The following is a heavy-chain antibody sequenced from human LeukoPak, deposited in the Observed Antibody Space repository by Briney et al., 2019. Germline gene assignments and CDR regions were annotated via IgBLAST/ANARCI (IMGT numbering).Heavy chain of an antibody. V-gene: IGHV3-48*02. D-gene: IGHD3-9*01. J-gene: IGHJ4*02. Sequence: GGSLRLSCAGSGSSFSSYSMNWVRQAPGKGLEWVSYISSSSATIYYADSVKGRFTISRDNAKNSLYLQMNSLRDEDTAVYYCARDYDILTGYYLGDYWGQGTLVTVSS. CDR3: ARDYDILTGYYLGDY. CDR2: ISSSSATI. CDR1: GSSFSSYS.